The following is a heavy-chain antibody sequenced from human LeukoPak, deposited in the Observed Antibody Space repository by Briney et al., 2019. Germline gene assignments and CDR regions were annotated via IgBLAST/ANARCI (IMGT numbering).Heavy chain of an antibody. Sequence: PGGSLRLSCAASGFTFSSYAMSWVRQPPGKGLEWIGEINHSGSTNYNPSLKSRVTISVDTSKNQFSLKLSSVTAADTAVYYCARPSRYYDSSGLRYWGQGTLVTVSS. CDR3: ARPSRYYDSSGLRY. V-gene: IGHV4-34*01. D-gene: IGHD3-22*01. CDR2: INHSGST. J-gene: IGHJ4*02. CDR1: GFTFSSYA.